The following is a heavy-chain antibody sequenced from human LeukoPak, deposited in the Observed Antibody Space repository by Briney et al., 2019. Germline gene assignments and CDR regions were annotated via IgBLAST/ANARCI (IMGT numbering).Heavy chain of an antibody. V-gene: IGHV4-34*01. CDR1: GGSFSGYY. D-gene: IGHD4-17*01. Sequence: SETLSLTCAVYGGSFSGYYWSWIRQPPGKGLEWIGEINHSGSTNYNPSLKSRVTISVDTSKNQFSLKLSSVTAADTAVYYCARSPLDDYGDRNDAFDIWGQGTMVTVSS. CDR3: ARSPLDDYGDRNDAFDI. J-gene: IGHJ3*02. CDR2: INHSGST.